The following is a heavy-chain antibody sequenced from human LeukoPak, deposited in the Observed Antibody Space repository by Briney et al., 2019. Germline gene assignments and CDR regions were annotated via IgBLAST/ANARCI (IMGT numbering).Heavy chain of an antibody. Sequence: SETLSLTCTVSGGSISSYYWSWIRQPPGKGLEWIGEINHSGSTNYNPSLKSRVTISVDTSKNQFSLKLSSVTAADTAVYYCARGYRYLRAYCSSTSCPGGWFDPWGQGTLVTVSS. J-gene: IGHJ5*02. CDR3: ARGYRYLRAYCSSTSCPGGWFDP. CDR2: INHSGST. D-gene: IGHD2-2*01. V-gene: IGHV4-34*01. CDR1: GGSISSYY.